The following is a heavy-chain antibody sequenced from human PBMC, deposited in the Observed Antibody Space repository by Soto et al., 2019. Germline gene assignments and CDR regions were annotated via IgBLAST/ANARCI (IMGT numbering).Heavy chain of an antibody. V-gene: IGHV1-18*04. CDR2: ISAYNGNT. CDR3: ARDGRDILTGYVWFDP. J-gene: IGHJ5*02. Sequence: ASVKVSCKASGYTFTGYYMHWVRQAPGQGLEWMGWISAYNGNTNYAQKLQGRVTMTTDTSTSTAYMELRSLRSDDTAVYYCARDGRDILTGYVWFDPWGQGTLVTVSS. D-gene: IGHD3-9*01. CDR1: GYTFTGYY.